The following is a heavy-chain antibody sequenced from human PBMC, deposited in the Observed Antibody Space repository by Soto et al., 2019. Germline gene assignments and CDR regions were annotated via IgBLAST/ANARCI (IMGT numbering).Heavy chain of an antibody. Sequence: GGSLRLSGAASGFTFSGSWMHWVRQAPGKGLVWVSRINGDGSGTSYADFVKGRFTISRDDAKNTLFLQMNGLRAEDTAVYYCARGIFGSGTANDYWGQGTLVTVSS. CDR1: GFTFSGSW. J-gene: IGHJ4*02. D-gene: IGHD3-10*01. V-gene: IGHV3-74*01. CDR3: ARGIFGSGTANDY. CDR2: INGDGSGT.